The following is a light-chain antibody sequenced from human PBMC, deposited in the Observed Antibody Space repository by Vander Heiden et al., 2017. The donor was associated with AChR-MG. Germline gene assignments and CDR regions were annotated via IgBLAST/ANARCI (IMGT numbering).Light chain of an antibody. CDR3: HQDGSSPGT. J-gene: IGKJ2*01. V-gene: IGKV3-20*01. CDR2: GAS. Sequence: EIVLTQSPGTLSLSPGERATLSCRATQSLSINYFAWYQQKPGQAPRLLIYGASDRATGITDRFSGSGSGTDFTLTISRLEPEDFAVYYCHQDGSSPGTFGQGTKLEIK. CDR1: QSLSINY.